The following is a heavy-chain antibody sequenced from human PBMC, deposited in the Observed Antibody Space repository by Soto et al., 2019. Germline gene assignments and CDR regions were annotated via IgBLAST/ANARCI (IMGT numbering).Heavy chain of an antibody. D-gene: IGHD6-19*01. CDR2: IYYTGIN. CDR3: AREGMAVAGSFDY. J-gene: IGHJ4*02. V-gene: IGHV4-59*01. Sequence: PSETLSLTCTVSGGSLRGYYWSWIRQPPGKGLELIGYIYYTGINDYNPSLKSRVTISVDTSKNQFSLKLSSVTAADTAVYYCAREGMAVAGSFDYWGQGTLVTVSS. CDR1: GGSLRGYY.